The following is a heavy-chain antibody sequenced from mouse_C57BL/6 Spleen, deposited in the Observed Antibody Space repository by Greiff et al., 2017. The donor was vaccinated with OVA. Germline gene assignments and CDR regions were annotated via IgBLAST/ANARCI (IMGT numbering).Heavy chain of an antibody. D-gene: IGHD2-3*01. V-gene: IGHV5-6*02. Sequence: EVKVVESGGDLVKPGGSLKLSCAASGFTFSSYGMSWVRQTPDKRLEWVATISSGGSYTYYPDSVKGRFTISRDNAKNTLYLQMSSLKSEDTAMYYCARRGDGYYVYWGQGTLVTVSA. CDR3: ARRGDGYYVY. CDR1: GFTFSSYG. J-gene: IGHJ3*01. CDR2: ISSGGSYT.